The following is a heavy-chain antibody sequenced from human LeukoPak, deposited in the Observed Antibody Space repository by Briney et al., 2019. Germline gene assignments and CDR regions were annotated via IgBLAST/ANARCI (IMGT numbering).Heavy chain of an antibody. V-gene: IGHV3-48*01. CDR3: ATAPRGTSDYIDV. J-gene: IGHJ6*03. D-gene: IGHD1-26*01. CDR2: ISASGTF. CDR1: AFSLSTYT. Sequence: GGSLRLSCAASAFSLSTYTIKWVRQTPGKGQEWLSDISASGTFHYADSVKGRFSISRDNGRKSVSLQMNRLRVGDTGVYFCATAPRGTSDYIDVWGRGTTVSVSS.